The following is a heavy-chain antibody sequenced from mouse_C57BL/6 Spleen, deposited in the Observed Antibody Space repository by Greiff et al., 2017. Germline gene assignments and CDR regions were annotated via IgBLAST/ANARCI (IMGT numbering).Heavy chain of an antibody. D-gene: IGHD2-3*01. CDR3: ARRWNTWCAY. CDR2: LDPYDSYT. V-gene: IGHV1-69*01. CDR1: GYTFTSYW. Sequence: QVQLQQPGAELVMPGASVKLSCKASGYTFTSYWMHWVKQRPGQGLEWIGELDPYDSYTNYNQKFKGKSTLTVDKSSSTAYMQLSSLTSEDSAVYYFARRWNTWCAYGGQGTLVTVSA. J-gene: IGHJ3*01.